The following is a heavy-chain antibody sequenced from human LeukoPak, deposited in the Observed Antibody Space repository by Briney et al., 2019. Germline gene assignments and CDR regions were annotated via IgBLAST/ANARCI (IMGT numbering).Heavy chain of an antibody. CDR1: GFXFSRYW. CDR2: INSDGSTT. Sequence: GGSLRLSCAASGFXFSRYWINWVRQAPGKGLVWVSRINSDGSTTRYADSVKGRFTISRDNAKNTMYLQMNSLRAEDTAVYYCARENFYGMDVWGQGTTVTVSS. V-gene: IGHV3-74*01. CDR3: ARENFYGMDV. J-gene: IGHJ6*02.